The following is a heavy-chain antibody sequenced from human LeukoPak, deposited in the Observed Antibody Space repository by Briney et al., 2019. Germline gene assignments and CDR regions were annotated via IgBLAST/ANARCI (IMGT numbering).Heavy chain of an antibody. V-gene: IGHV3-23*01. Sequence: GGSLRLSCAASGFTFSTYAMNWVRQAPGKGLEWVSGISGSGDNTYYADSVKGRFTISRDNSKNTLYVQVNSLGTEDTAAYYCAKGSYYDSSGSFYFDYWGQGTLVTVSS. CDR3: AKGSYYDSSGSFYFDY. CDR2: ISGSGDNT. CDR1: GFTFSTYA. J-gene: IGHJ4*02. D-gene: IGHD3-22*01.